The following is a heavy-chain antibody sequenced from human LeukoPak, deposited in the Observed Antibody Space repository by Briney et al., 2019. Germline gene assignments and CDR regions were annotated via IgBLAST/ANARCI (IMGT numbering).Heavy chain of an antibody. D-gene: IGHD6-13*01. CDR3: AKDGGGYSSSTAVFDY. Sequence: GGSLRLSCAASGFTFSSYGMHWVRQAPGKGLEWVAVISYDGSNKYYADSVQGRFTISRDNSKNTLYLQMNSLRAEDTAVYYCAKDGGGYSSSTAVFDYWGQGTLVTVSS. V-gene: IGHV3-30*18. CDR2: ISYDGSNK. CDR1: GFTFSSYG. J-gene: IGHJ4*02.